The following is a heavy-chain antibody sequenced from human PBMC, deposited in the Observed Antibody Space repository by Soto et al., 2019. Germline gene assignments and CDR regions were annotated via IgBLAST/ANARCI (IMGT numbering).Heavy chain of an antibody. CDR2: ISSSGSTI. CDR1: GFTFSSYG. D-gene: IGHD6-13*01. Sequence: GGSLRLSCAASGFTFSSYGMNWVRQAPGKGLEWVSYISSSGSTIYNADSVKGRFTISRDNAKNSLYLQMNSLRVEDTAVYYCARGSGIAAVHYWGQGTLVTVSS. J-gene: IGHJ4*02. CDR3: ARGSGIAAVHY. V-gene: IGHV3-48*03.